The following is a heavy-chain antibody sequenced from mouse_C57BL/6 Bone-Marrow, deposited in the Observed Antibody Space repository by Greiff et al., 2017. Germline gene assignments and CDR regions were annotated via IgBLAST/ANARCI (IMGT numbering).Heavy chain of an antibody. CDR3: TREGTYYGGWYFDV. Sequence: EVHLVESGPGMVKPSQSLSLTCTVTGYSITSGYDWHWIRHFPGNKLEWMGYISYSGSTNYNPSLKSRISITHDTSKNHFFLKLNSVTTEDTATYDCTREGTYYGGWYFDVWGTGTTVTVSS. J-gene: IGHJ1*03. V-gene: IGHV3-1*01. CDR2: ISYSGST. CDR1: GYSITSGYD. D-gene: IGHD1-1*01.